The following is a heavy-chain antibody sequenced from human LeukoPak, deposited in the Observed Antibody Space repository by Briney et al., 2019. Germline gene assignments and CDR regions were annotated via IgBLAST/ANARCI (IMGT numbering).Heavy chain of an antibody. D-gene: IGHD2-2*01. CDR2: ISSSPNYK. V-gene: IGHV3-21*04. J-gene: IGHJ5*02. CDR1: GFTFTSYT. Sequence: GGSLRLSCAASGFTFTSYTMNWVRQAPGKGLEWVSSISSSPNYKYYADSVKGRFTISRDNAKNSLSLQMNSLRAEDTAVYYCARVSCSSTSCPAGFDPWGQGTLVTVSS. CDR3: ARVSCSSTSCPAGFDP.